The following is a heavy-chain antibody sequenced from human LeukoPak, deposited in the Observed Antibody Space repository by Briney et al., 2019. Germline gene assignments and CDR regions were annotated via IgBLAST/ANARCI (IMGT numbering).Heavy chain of an antibody. Sequence: ASVKVSCKASGYTFAGYYMHWVRQAPGQGLERMGWINPNSGGTNYAQKFQGRVAMTRDTSISTAYMELSRLRSDDTAVYYCAKDIVVVPAAIGYYYGMDVWGQGTTVTVSS. J-gene: IGHJ6*02. CDR2: INPNSGGT. D-gene: IGHD2-2*01. V-gene: IGHV1-2*02. CDR3: AKDIVVVPAAIGYYYGMDV. CDR1: GYTFAGYY.